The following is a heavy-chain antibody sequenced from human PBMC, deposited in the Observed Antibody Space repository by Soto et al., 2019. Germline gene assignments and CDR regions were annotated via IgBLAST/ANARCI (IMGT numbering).Heavy chain of an antibody. D-gene: IGHD1-26*01. CDR2: INHSGST. J-gene: IGHJ4*02. V-gene: IGHV4-34*01. Sequence: QVQLQQWGAGLLKPSETLSLTCAVYGGSFSGYYWSWIRQPPGKGLEWIGEINHSGSTNYNPSLKSRVTISVDTSKNQFSLKLSSVTAADTAVYYCARGATFYYWGQGTLVTVSS. CDR1: GGSFSGYY. CDR3: ARGATFYY.